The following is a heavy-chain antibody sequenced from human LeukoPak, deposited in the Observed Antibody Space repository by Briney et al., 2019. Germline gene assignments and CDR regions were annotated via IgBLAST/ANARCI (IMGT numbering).Heavy chain of an antibody. CDR1: GYTFTSYG. CDR3: ARDLVYGDYDVPGY. CDR2: ISAYNGNT. Sequence: GASVKVSCKPSGYTFTSYGISRVRQAPGQGLEWMGWISAYNGNTNYAQKLQGRVTMTTDTSTSTAYMELRSLRSDDTAVYYCARDLVYGDYDVPGYWGQGSLVTVST. D-gene: IGHD4-17*01. J-gene: IGHJ4*02. V-gene: IGHV1-18*01.